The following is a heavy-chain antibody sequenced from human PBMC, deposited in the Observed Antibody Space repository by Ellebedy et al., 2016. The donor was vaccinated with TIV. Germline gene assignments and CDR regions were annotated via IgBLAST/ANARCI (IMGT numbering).Heavy chain of an antibody. J-gene: IGHJ4*02. CDR1: GGTFSSYA. V-gene: IGHV1-69*04. CDR2: IIPILGIA. CDR3: ARGEELLQFDY. D-gene: IGHD1-7*01. Sequence: ASVKVSCKASGGTFSSYAISWVRQAPGQGLEWMGRIIPILGIANYAQKFQGRVTITADKSTGTAYMELSSLRSEDTAVYYCARGEELLQFDYWGQGALVTVSS.